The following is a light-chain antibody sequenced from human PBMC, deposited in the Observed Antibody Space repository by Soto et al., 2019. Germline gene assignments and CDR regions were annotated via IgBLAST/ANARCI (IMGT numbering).Light chain of an antibody. CDR3: QQYESSPLS. Sequence: EIVLTQSPDTLSLSPGERATLSCRASQRVSSGFLAWYQQKPGQAPRLLIYRASTRATGIPDRFTGSGSGTEFTLTISRLEPEDFAVYYCQQYESSPLSFGGGPKVEIK. CDR2: RAS. J-gene: IGKJ4*01. V-gene: IGKV3-20*01. CDR1: QRVSSGF.